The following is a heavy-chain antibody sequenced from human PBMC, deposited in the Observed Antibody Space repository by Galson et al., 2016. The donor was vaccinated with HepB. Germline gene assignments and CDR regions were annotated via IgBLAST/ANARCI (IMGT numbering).Heavy chain of an antibody. Sequence: SLRLSCAVSGFTFSTYAMHWVRQAPGKGLEWVAVISYDGSNEFYADSVKGRFTISRDNSMHTLYLQMTSLRLYAPAVYYCARTTAQYHLLRPFDFWGQGTLVTVSS. CDR1: GFTFSTYA. V-gene: IGHV3-30-3*01. J-gene: IGHJ4*02. CDR3: ARTTAQYHLLRPFDF. CDR2: ISYDGSNE. D-gene: IGHD2-2*01.